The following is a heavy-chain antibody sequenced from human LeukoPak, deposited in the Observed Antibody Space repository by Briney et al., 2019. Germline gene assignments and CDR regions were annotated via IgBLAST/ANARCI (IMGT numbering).Heavy chain of an antibody. J-gene: IGHJ4*02. D-gene: IGHD3-10*01. CDR1: GFTFSSYA. V-gene: IGHV3-23*01. CDR3: AKDLLGSGTYYRAY. CDR2: ISGSGGST. Sequence: GGSLRLSCAASGFTFSSYAMHWVRQAPGKGLEWVSAISGSGGSTYYADSVKGRFTISRDNSKNTLYLQMNSLRAEDTAVYYCAKDLLGSGTYYRAYWGQGTLVTVSS.